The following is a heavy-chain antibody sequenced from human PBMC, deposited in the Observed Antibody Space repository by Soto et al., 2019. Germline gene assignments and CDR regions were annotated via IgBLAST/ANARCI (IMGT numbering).Heavy chain of an antibody. CDR2: ISGYNGNT. Sequence: ASVKVSCKASSFIFTSYGINWVRQAPGQGLEWMGWISGYNGNTKYGQKFQDRVTLTADTSTATAFMEVRSLRGGDSAVYYCATSGGHHFGMEVWGQGTTVTV. D-gene: IGHD2-8*02. V-gene: IGHV1-18*01. CDR3: ATSGGHHFGMEV. CDR1: SFIFTSYG. J-gene: IGHJ6*02.